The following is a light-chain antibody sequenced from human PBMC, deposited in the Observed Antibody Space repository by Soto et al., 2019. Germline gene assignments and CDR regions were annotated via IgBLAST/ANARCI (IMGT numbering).Light chain of an antibody. V-gene: IGKV3-20*01. CDR2: GAS. CDR3: QQDGGSPYT. CDR1: QSVRSNY. Sequence: EIVLTQSPGTLSLSPGERATLSCRASQSVRSNYLAWYQRKPGQAHRLLIYGASSRATGIPDRFSGTGSGTDFTLTISRLEPEDFAVYYCQQDGGSPYTFGQGTKLEIK. J-gene: IGKJ2*01.